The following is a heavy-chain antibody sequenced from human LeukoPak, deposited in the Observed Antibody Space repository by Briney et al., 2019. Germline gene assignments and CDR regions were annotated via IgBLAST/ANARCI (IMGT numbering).Heavy chain of an antibody. CDR3: ARVSDSVGGSSWYRSPDYYYYGMDV. CDR2: ICYTGNT. Sequence: PSETLSLTCAVSGGSISSTKTCGDWIRQPPGKGMEWIGTICYTGNTYYKPSLKSRVTISVDSSKNQFSLKLSSVTAADTAVYYCARVSDSVGGSSWYRSPDYYYYGMDVWGQGTTVTVSS. D-gene: IGHD6-13*01. J-gene: IGHJ6*02. V-gene: IGHV4-39*07. CDR1: GGSISSTKTC.